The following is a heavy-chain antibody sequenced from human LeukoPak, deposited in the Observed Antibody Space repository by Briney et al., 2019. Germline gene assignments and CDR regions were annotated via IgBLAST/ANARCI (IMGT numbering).Heavy chain of an antibody. CDR1: GFTFSSYA. CDR2: ISGSGGST. Sequence: GGSLRLSCAAFGFTFSSYAMSWVRQAPGKGLEWVSAISGSGGSTYYADSVKGRFTISRDNSKNTLYLQMNSLRAEDTAVYYCAKGPSSTRRHIDYWGQGTLVTVSS. CDR3: AKGPSSTRRHIDY. V-gene: IGHV3-23*01. D-gene: IGHD2-2*01. J-gene: IGHJ4*02.